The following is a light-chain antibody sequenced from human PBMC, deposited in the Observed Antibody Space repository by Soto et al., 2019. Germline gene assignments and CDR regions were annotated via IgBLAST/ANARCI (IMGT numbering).Light chain of an antibody. J-gene: IGKJ4*01. CDR3: QQLNSAPFT. V-gene: IGKV1-5*01. Sequence: PSTLSASVGDRVTITCRASQSISSWLAWYQQKPGKAPILLIYGASTLQSGAPSRFGGSGSGTDFTLTISSLQPEDFATYYCQQLNSAPFTFGGGTKVDIK. CDR1: QSISSW. CDR2: GAS.